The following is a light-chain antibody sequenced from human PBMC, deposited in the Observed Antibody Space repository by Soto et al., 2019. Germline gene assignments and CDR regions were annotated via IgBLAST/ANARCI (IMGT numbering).Light chain of an antibody. V-gene: IGKV3-20*01. CDR3: QQYGNSPRT. CDR2: NAS. Sequence: PGESGSLSFRASQSVTNDYLAWYQQKFGQAPRLLISNASRRATGIPARFSGSGSGTDFTLTISRLETGDSALYFCQQYGNSPRTFGQGTKVDIK. J-gene: IGKJ1*01. CDR1: QSVTNDY.